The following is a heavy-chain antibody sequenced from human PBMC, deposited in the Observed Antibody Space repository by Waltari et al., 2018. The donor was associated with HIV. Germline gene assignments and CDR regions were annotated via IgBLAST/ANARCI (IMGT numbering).Heavy chain of an antibody. CDR3: TTDEFYYGNSGYFDY. Sequence: EVQLVESGGDLVKPGGCLRLSCAASGFTFSNDWMSWVRQAPGKGPEWVGRIKSKADGGTTDYVAPVKGRFTISRDDSKNTLYLQMNSLRFEDTAVYYCTTDEFYYGNSGYFDYWGQGTLVTVSS. CDR2: IKSKADGGTT. D-gene: IGHD3-22*01. V-gene: IGHV3-15*05. CDR1: GFTFSNDW. J-gene: IGHJ4*02.